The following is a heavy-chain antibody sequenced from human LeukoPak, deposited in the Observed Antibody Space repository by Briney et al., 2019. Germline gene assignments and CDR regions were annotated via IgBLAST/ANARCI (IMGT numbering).Heavy chain of an antibody. J-gene: IGHJ6*03. D-gene: IGHD5-24*01. CDR2: MNPNSGNT. V-gene: IGHV1-8*01. Sequence: GASVKVSCKASGYTFTSYDINWVRQATGQGLEWMGWMNPNSGNTGYAQKFQGRVTMTRNTSISTAHMELSSLRSEDTAVYYCARGVEMATLGYYYYYMDVWGKGTTVTISS. CDR3: ARGVEMATLGYYYYYMDV. CDR1: GYTFTSYD.